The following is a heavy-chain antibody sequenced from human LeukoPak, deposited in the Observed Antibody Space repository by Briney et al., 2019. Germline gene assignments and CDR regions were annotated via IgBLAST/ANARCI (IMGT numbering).Heavy chain of an antibody. CDR3: ARHSAVTTFALHY. J-gene: IGHJ4*02. Sequence: SETLSLTCTVSGGSISSSSYYWGWIRQPPGKGLEWIGSIYYSGSTYYNPSLKSRVTISVHTSKTQFSLKLSSVTAAHTAVYYCARHSAVTTFALHYWGQGTLVTVSA. CDR2: IYYSGST. D-gene: IGHD4-11*01. CDR1: GGSISSSSYY. V-gene: IGHV4-39*01.